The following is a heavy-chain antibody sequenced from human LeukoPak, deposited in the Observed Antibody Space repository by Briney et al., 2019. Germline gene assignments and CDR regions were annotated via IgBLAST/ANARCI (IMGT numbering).Heavy chain of an antibody. CDR1: GFTFSSYA. Sequence: GGSLRLSCAASGFTFSSYAMHWVRQAPGKGLEWVAVISYDGSNKYYADSVKGRFTISRDNSKNTLYLQMNSLRAEDTAVYYCARAELDYYDSSGYLFYFDYWGQGTLVTVSS. CDR3: ARAELDYYDSSGYLFYFDY. D-gene: IGHD3-22*01. CDR2: ISYDGSNK. V-gene: IGHV3-30*04. J-gene: IGHJ4*02.